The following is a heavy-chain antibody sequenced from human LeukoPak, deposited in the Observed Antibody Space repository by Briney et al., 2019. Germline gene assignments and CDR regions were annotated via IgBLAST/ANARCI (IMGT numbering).Heavy chain of an antibody. CDR2: IYHSGST. CDR3: ARHSKWELLLFDY. Sequence: SETLSLTCAVSGYSISSGYYWGWIRQPPGKGLEWIGSIYHSGSTYYNPSLKSRATISVDTSKNQFSLKLSSVTAADTAVYYCARHSKWELLLFDYWGQGTLVTVSS. J-gene: IGHJ4*02. V-gene: IGHV4-38-2*01. D-gene: IGHD1-26*01. CDR1: GYSISSGYY.